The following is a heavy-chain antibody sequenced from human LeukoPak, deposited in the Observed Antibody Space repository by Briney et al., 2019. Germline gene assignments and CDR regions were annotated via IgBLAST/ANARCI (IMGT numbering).Heavy chain of an antibody. Sequence: GGSLRLSCAASGFTFNSYGMHWVRQAPGKGLEWVAVISYDGSKKYYADSVKGRFVISRGNSKNTLYLQMNSLRAEDTAVYYCARDLLGWELHYFDYWGQGTLVTVSS. CDR2: ISYDGSKK. D-gene: IGHD1-26*01. CDR1: GFTFNSYG. V-gene: IGHV3-30*03. CDR3: ARDLLGWELHYFDY. J-gene: IGHJ4*02.